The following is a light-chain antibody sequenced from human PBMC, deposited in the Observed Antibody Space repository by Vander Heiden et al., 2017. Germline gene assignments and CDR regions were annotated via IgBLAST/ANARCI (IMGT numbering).Light chain of an antibody. CDR1: QSGSNNY. J-gene: IGKJ2*03. CDR3: QQYAKSIGS. V-gene: IGKV3-20*01. Sequence: VLTQSPGTLSLSPGERATLSCRASQSGSNNYLAWYQQKPGQAPRLLIYDSSTRATDIPDRFSGSGSETDFTLTISTLEPDDFGVYYCQQYAKSIGSFGQGTKLEI. CDR2: DSS.